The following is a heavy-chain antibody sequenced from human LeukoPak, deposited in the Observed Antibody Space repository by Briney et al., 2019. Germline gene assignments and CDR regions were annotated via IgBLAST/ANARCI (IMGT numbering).Heavy chain of an antibody. Sequence: GGSLRLSCAASGFTFSSYAMSWVRQAPGKGLEWVSDINGSGGSTYYAESVKGRFTISRDNSKNTLYLRMKSLRAEDTAIYYRAKESTVTPGNVNWFDSWGQGTLVTVSS. V-gene: IGHV3-23*01. J-gene: IGHJ5*01. CDR2: INGSGGST. D-gene: IGHD4-17*01. CDR1: GFTFSSYA. CDR3: AKESTVTPGNVNWFDS.